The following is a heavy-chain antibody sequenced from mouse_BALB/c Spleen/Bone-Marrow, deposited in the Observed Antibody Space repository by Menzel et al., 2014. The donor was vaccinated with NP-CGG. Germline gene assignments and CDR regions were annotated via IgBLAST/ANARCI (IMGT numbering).Heavy chain of an antibody. V-gene: IGHV3-6*02. D-gene: IGHD1-1*01. CDR2: IKYDSTN. Sequence: EVKLQESGPGLVIPSQSLPLTCSVTGYSITNNYYWNWIRQFPGNKLEWMGYIKYDSTNNYNPSLKNRISITRDTSKNQFFLKLNSVTTEGTATYYCARDDGSTYGGDYFDYWGQGTTLTVSS. CDR3: ARDDGSTYGGDYFDY. J-gene: IGHJ2*01. CDR1: GYSITNNYY.